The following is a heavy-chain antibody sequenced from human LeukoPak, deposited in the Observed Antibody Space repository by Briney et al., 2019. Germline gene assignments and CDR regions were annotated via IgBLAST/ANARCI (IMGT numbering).Heavy chain of an antibody. J-gene: IGHJ4*02. CDR2: INTNGANT. Sequence: GALRLSCFAPGFPFKSYAMDWVRPAPGEGLEYGSSINTNGANTYYADSVKGRFTISRDNSRNTVYVQMNSLTPEDTAVYYCVKGLDYSSSQMDSWGQGTLVTVSS. CDR3: VKGLDYSSSQMDS. CDR1: GFPFKSYA. D-gene: IGHD6-6*01. V-gene: IGHV3-64*05.